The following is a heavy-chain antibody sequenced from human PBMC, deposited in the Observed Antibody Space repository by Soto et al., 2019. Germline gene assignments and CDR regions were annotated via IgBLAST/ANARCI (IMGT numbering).Heavy chain of an antibody. CDR1: GFTFSSHC. J-gene: IGHJ4*02. CDR3: ARDEGYCYGVDY. V-gene: IGHV3-74*01. CDR2: INSDGSSK. Sequence: EVQLVESGGSLVQPGGSLRLSCAASGFTFSSHCMHWVRQAPGKGLVWVSRINSDGSSKTYADSVKGRFTFSRDNAKKTKYLQINSLRAEYTAKYGCARDEGYCYGVDYWGQGTLVTVSS. D-gene: IGHD5-18*01.